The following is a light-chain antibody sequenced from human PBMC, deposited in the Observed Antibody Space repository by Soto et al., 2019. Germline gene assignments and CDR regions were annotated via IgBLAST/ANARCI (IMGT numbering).Light chain of an antibody. Sequence: EIVMTQSPATLSVSPGERATLSCRASQSVSSNLDWYQQKPGQAPMLLIYGASTRATGIPARFSGSGSGTEFTLTISSLQAEDFAVKYCQQYNNWPPWTFGQGTKVEIK. CDR3: QQYNNWPPWT. V-gene: IGKV3-15*01. J-gene: IGKJ1*01. CDR2: GAS. CDR1: QSVSSN.